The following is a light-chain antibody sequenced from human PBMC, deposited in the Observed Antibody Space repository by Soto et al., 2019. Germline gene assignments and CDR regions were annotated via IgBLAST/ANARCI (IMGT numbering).Light chain of an antibody. Sequence: DIQMTQAPSTLSASVLDRVSITCRASQSISSWLAWYHQKPGKAPKLLIYDASSLESGVPSRFSGSGSGTEFTLTISSLQPDDFATYYCQQYNSYSTFGQGTKVDI. J-gene: IGKJ1*01. CDR2: DAS. CDR3: QQYNSYST. CDR1: QSISSW. V-gene: IGKV1-5*01.